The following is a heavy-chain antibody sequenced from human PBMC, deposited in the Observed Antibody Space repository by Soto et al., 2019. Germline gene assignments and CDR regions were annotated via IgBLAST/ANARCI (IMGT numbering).Heavy chain of an antibody. D-gene: IGHD3-10*01. CDR1: GFTFSTYT. CDR3: ARDILSGGAYPDS. Sequence: WGSLRLSCAASGFTFSTYTINWFRHSPVKGLEWISSISSGSSYIYYAGSVKGRFTISRDNAKNSLFLQMNSLRADDTAVYYCARDILSGGAYPDSWGQGTKVTVSS. CDR2: ISSGSSYI. V-gene: IGHV3-21*01. J-gene: IGHJ5*01.